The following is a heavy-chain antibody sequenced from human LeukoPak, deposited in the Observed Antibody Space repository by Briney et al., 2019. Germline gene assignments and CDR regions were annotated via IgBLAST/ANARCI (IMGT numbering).Heavy chain of an antibody. V-gene: IGHV4-39*01. CDR1: GGSISSSSYY. J-gene: IGHJ4*02. CDR3: ASFITMVRGVMIDY. Sequence: PSETLSLTCTVSGGSISSSSYYWGWIRQPPGKGLEWIGSIYYSGSTYYNPSLKSRVTISVDTSKNQFSLKLSSVTAADTAVYYCASFITMVRGVMIDYWGQGTWSPSPQ. D-gene: IGHD3-10*01. CDR2: IYYSGST.